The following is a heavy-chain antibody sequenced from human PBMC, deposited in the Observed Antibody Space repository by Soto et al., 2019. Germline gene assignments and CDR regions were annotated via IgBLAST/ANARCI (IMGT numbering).Heavy chain of an antibody. Sequence: QVQLQQWGSGLLKPSETLSLTCAIYGGSFSDYYWHWIRQSPGKGLEWIGEIHLSGRVNFTPSLKSRTSLSMDTSRNQFFLTLRSVTAADTAVYFCARTPTRGASAWLDPWGRGHLVTLSS. J-gene: IGHJ5*02. CDR2: IHLSGRV. V-gene: IGHV4-34*01. CDR1: GGSFSDYY. D-gene: IGHD1-26*01. CDR3: ARTPTRGASAWLDP.